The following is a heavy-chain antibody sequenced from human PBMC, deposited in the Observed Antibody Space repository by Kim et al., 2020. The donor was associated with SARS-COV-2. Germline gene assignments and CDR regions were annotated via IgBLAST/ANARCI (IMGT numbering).Heavy chain of an antibody. D-gene: IGHD3-10*01. J-gene: IGHJ6*01. CDR3: ARHPKWFGEPTRMDV. Sequence: SETLSLTCTVSGGSISTSTYYWGWIRQPPGKGLEWNGTIYYSGSTFYNPSLKSRVTISVDTSKNQFSLKLSSVTAADTAVYYCARHPKWFGEPTRMDVWG. CDR2: IYYSGST. CDR1: GGSISTSTYY. V-gene: IGHV4-39*01.